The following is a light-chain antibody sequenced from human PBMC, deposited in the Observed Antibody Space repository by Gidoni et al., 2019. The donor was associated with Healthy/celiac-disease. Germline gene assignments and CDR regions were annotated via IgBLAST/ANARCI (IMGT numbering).Light chain of an antibody. J-gene: IGKJ1*01. V-gene: IGKV1-5*01. CDR1: QSISSW. CDR2: DAS. CDR3: QQYNSYSWP. Sequence: DIQMAQSPSTLASSVGDRVTSTCLASQSISSWLAWYQQKPCKAPKPLIYDASSLESGVRSRFSGSGSGTASTLSIFSLQPDAFATYYFQQYNSYSWPFGQGTKVEIK.